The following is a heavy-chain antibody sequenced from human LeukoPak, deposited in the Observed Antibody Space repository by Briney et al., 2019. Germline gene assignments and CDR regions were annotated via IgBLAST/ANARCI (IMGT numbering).Heavy chain of an antibody. CDR2: IYHSGST. CDR3: VVRSGGWYYFDY. V-gene: IGHV4-4*02. J-gene: IGHJ4*02. Sequence: PSETLSLTCAVSGGPISSSNWWSWVRQPPGKGLEWIGEIYHSGSTNYNPSLKSRVTISVDKSKNHFSLKLSSVTAADTAVYYCVVRSGGWYYFDYWGQGTLVTVSS. CDR1: GGPISSSNW. D-gene: IGHD6-19*01.